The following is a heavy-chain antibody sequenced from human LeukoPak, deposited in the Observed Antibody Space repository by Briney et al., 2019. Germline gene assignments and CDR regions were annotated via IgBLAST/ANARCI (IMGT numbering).Heavy chain of an antibody. J-gene: IGHJ4*02. D-gene: IGHD2-15*01. CDR2: ISGSGGST. V-gene: IGHV3-23*01. CDR1: GFTFSSYA. CDR3: AKDRINSWDIVVVVAATFHY. Sequence: GGSLRLSCAASGFTFSSYAMSWVRQAPGKGLEWVSAISGSGGSTYYADSVKGRFTISRDTSKNTLYLQMNSMRAEDTAVYYCAKDRINSWDIVVVVAATFHYWGQGTLVTVSA.